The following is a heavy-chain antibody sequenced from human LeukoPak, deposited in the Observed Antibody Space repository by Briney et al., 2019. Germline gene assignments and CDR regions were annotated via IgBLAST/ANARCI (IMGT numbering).Heavy chain of an antibody. CDR2: IYYSGST. D-gene: IGHD4-17*01. Sequence: SETLSLTCTVSGGSISTYYGNWIRQAPGKGLEWIGYIYYSGSTNYNPSLKSRVTISVDTSKNQFSLKLSSVTAADTAVYYCARGPLRLHDYGDYYFDYWGQGTLVTVSS. CDR3: ARGPLRLHDYGDYYFDY. J-gene: IGHJ4*02. CDR1: GGSISTYY. V-gene: IGHV4-59*01.